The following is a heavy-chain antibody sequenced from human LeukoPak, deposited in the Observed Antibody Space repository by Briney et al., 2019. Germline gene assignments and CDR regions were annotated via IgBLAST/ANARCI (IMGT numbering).Heavy chain of an antibody. D-gene: IGHD2-15*01. V-gene: IGHV3-23*01. CDR2: ISGRGDKT. CDR1: GFRLSTYA. CDR3: AKDTTAWWYHRAYMNV. Sequence: GGSLRLSCAASGFRLSTYALSWVCPAPGGGVEWVAPISGRGDKTYRAASVKGRFTISKDNSENRLSLQMDSLRAEDTAVYFCAKDTTAWWYHRAYMNVWGKGTTVTVSS. J-gene: IGHJ6*03.